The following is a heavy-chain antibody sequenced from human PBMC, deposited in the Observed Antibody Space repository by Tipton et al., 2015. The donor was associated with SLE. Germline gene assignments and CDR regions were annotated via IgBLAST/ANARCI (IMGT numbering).Heavy chain of an antibody. CDR1: AFTFSGYA. J-gene: IGHJ3*02. V-gene: IGHV3-30-3*02. D-gene: IGHD3-16*01. Sequence: RSLRLSCAVSAFTFSGYAIHWVRQAPGKGPEWVAVISSDETEIYYADSVRGRFTISRDNSKNTLYLQMNSLRAEDTAVYYCAKDSVAVLGAGSFDIWGQGTMVTVSS. CDR3: AKDSVAVLGAGSFDI. CDR2: ISSDETEI.